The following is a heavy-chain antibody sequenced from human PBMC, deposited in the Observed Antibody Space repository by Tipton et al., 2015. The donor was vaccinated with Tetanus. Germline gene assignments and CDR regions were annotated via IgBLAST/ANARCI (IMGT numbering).Heavy chain of an antibody. V-gene: IGHV4-61*01. CDR3: ARDSNGYSYSYKGMDV. D-gene: IGHD2-21*01. CDR2: IDYSGST. J-gene: IGHJ6*02. CDR1: GDSVRSGSYY. Sequence: TLSLTCTVSGDSVRSGSYYWSWIRQPPGKELEWIGYIDYSGSTNYNPSLKSRLIISADTSKNQFSLKLRSVTAADTAVYYCARDSNGYSYSYKGMDVWGQRSTVTVSS.